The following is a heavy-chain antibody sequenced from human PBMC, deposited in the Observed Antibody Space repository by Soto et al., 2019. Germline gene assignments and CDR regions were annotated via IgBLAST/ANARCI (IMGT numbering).Heavy chain of an antibody. V-gene: IGHV3-23*01. J-gene: IGHJ4*02. CDR1: GFTFSSYA. CDR3: AKDSNVVGGGTAMDPYYFDY. Sequence: EVQLLESGGGLVQPGGSLRLSCAASGFTFSSYAMSWVRQAPGKGLEWVSAISGSGGSTYYADSVKGRFTISRDNSKNTRYLQINSLRAEDTAVYYCAKDSNVVGGGTAMDPYYFDYWGQGTLVTVSS. CDR2: ISGSGGST. D-gene: IGHD5-18*01.